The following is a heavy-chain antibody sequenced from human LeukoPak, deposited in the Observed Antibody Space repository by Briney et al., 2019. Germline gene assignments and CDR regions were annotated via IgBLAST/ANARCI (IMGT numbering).Heavy chain of an antibody. D-gene: IGHD1-26*01. Sequence: MSSETLSLTCTVSGGSISSGGYYWSWIRQHPGKGLEWIGYIYYSGSTYYNPSLKSRVTISVDTSKNQFSLKLSSVTAADTAVYYCARAGVTHSEVGYWGQGTLVTVSS. CDR1: GGSISSGGYY. CDR2: IYYSGST. V-gene: IGHV4-31*03. J-gene: IGHJ4*02. CDR3: ARAGVTHSEVGY.